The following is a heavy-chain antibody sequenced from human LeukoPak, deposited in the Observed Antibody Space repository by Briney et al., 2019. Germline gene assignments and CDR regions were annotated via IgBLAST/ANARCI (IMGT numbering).Heavy chain of an antibody. CDR2: ITSDSSSI. D-gene: IGHD6-19*01. J-gene: IGHJ4*02. Sequence: GGSLRLSCAASGFTFSSYSMNWVRQAPGKGLEWVSYITSDSSSIYYGDSVKGRFTISRDNAKNSLYLQMNSLRVDDTAVYYCARAGWSSLNLFDYWGQGTLVTVSS. CDR3: ARAGWSSLNLFDY. V-gene: IGHV3-48*01. CDR1: GFTFSSYS.